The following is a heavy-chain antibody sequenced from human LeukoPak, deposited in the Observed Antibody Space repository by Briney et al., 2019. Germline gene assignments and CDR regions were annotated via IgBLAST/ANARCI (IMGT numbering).Heavy chain of an antibody. D-gene: IGHD3-9*01. V-gene: IGHV3-21*06. J-gene: IGHJ4*02. CDR1: GFAFSSYT. Sequence: GGSLRLSCTASGFAFSSYTVNWVRLAPGKGLEWVSSISGSSRYMYYADSFKGRFTISRDNAKNSLYLQMNSLRAEDTAVYYCARQRGSGYDTLTGYDRLGDFDYWGQGTLVTVSS. CDR2: ISGSSRYM. CDR3: ARQRGSGYDTLTGYDRLGDFDY.